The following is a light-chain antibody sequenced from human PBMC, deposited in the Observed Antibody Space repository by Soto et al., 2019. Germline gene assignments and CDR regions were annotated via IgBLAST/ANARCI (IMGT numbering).Light chain of an antibody. J-gene: IGLJ1*01. CDR2: GVT. Sequence: QSALTQPTSVSRSPGQSITISCTGNHNDIGTYDYVSWYQQHPGRAPRLLIHGVTTRPSGISGRFSASKSGLTASLTISGPQPEDEADYYCSSFTSNRIYVFGPGTKLTVL. CDR3: SSFTSNRIYV. CDR1: HNDIGTYDY. V-gene: IGLV2-14*03.